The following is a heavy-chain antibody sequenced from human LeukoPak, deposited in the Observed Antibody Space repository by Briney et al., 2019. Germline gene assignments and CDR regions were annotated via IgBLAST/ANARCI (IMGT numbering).Heavy chain of an antibody. Sequence: ASVKVSCEASGYTFTSYDMHWVRQAPGQGLEWMGITNPSGDSTSYAQKLQGGVTVTRDTSTSTVYMELSSLRSEDTAVYYCASVLYCGADCYSGRYFFDYWGQGTLVTVSS. D-gene: IGHD2-21*02. J-gene: IGHJ4*02. V-gene: IGHV1-46*04. CDR2: TNPSGDST. CDR3: ASVLYCGADCYSGRYFFDY. CDR1: GYTFTSYD.